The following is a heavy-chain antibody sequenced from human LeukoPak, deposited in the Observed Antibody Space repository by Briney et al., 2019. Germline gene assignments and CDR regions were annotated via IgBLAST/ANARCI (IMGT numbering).Heavy chain of an antibody. V-gene: IGHV3-53*01. D-gene: IGHD3-10*01. CDR2: IYSGGST. J-gene: IGHJ5*02. CDR3: ARDNPDYYGSGSSMWFDP. CDR1: GFTVSSNY. Sequence: GGSLRLSCAASGFTVSSNYISWVRQAPGKGLESVSVIYSGGSTYYADSVKGRFTISRDNSKNTLYLQMNSLRAEDTAVYYCARDNPDYYGSGSSMWFDPWGQGTLVTVSS.